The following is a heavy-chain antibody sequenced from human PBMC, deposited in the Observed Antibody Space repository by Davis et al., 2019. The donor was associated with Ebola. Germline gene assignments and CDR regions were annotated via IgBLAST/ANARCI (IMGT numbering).Heavy chain of an antibody. CDR2: IIPILGIA. V-gene: IGHV1-69*04. Sequence: AASVKVSCKASGGTFSSYAISWVRQAPGQGLEWMGRIIPILGIANYAQKIQGRVTMTTDTSTSTAYMELRSLRSDDTAMYYCATDGVRGYCSGGSCYHLFWGQGTVVTVSS. D-gene: IGHD2-15*01. J-gene: IGHJ3*01. CDR3: ATDGVRGYCSGGSCYHLF. CDR1: GGTFSSYA.